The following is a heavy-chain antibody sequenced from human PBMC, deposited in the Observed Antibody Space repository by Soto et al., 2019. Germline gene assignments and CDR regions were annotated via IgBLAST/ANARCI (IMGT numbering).Heavy chain of an antibody. CDR2: IWYDGSKK. V-gene: IGHV3-33*01. J-gene: IGHJ4*02. CDR1: GFTFSRHA. CDR3: ARDPGYSGFDFDY. Sequence: QVQLVESGGGVVQPGRSLRLSCAASGFTFSRHAMHWVRQAPGKGLEWVAVIWYDGSKKYYADSVKGRFTVARDDSKNTLSLQMNSLRVEDKAVYYCARDPGYSGFDFDYWGQGTLVTVSS. D-gene: IGHD5-12*01.